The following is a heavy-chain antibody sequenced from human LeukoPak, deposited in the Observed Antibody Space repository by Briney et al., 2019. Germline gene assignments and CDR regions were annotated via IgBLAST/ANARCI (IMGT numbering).Heavy chain of an antibody. Sequence: GGSLRLSCAASGLNVSGYAMHWVRQAPGKGLEWVAVISNDGSDKYYADSVKGRFTISRDNSKNTLYLQMNSLRAEDTAVYYCAKRGSCTSKSCLSTTLDYWGQGTLVIVSS. CDR2: ISNDGSDK. CDR3: AKRGSCTSKSCLSTTLDY. D-gene: IGHD2-2*01. CDR1: GLNVSGYA. J-gene: IGHJ4*02. V-gene: IGHV3-30*04.